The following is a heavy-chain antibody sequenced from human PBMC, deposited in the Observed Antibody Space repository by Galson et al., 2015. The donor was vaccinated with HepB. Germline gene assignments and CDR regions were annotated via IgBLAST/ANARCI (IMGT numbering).Heavy chain of an antibody. CDR3: AKESLGELHHNYYFDH. J-gene: IGHJ4*02. D-gene: IGHD3-10*01. Sequence: SLRLSCAASGFTFSNYGMSWVRQAPGKGLECVSSISRSGSTKYADSVKGRFTISRDNSKSTLYPQMNSLRAEDTAIYYCAKESLGELHHNYYFDHWGQGARVPVSS. V-gene: IGHV3-23*01. CDR1: GFTFSNYG. CDR2: ISRSGST.